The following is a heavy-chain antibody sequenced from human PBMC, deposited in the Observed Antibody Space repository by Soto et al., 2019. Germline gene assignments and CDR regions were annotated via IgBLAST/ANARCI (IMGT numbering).Heavy chain of an antibody. Sequence: QVQLVESGGGGVQPGRSLRLSCAASGFTFSSYGMHWVRQAPGKGLEWVAVISYDGSNKYSADSVKGRFTISRDNSTNTLYLQMNSLRAEDTAVYYCAGFNTVKYFDYWGQGTLVTVSS. J-gene: IGHJ4*02. CDR3: AGFNTVKYFDY. CDR1: GFTFSSYG. D-gene: IGHD4-17*01. V-gene: IGHV3-30*03. CDR2: ISYDGSNK.